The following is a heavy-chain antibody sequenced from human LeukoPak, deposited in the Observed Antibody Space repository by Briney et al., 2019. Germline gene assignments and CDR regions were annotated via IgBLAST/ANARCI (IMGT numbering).Heavy chain of an antibody. CDR2: IYYSGST. Sequence: PSETLSLTCTVSGGSISSYYWSWIRQPPGKGLEWIGYIYYSGSTNYNPSLKSRVTISVDTSKNQFSLKLSSVTAADTAVYFCARGVPGGYSYGHFDYWGRGTLVTVSS. V-gene: IGHV4-59*01. CDR1: GGSISSYY. D-gene: IGHD5-18*01. CDR3: ARGVPGGYSYGHFDY. J-gene: IGHJ4*02.